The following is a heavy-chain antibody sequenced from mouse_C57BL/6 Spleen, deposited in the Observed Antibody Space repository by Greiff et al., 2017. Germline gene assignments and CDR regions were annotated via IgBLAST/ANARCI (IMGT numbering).Heavy chain of an antibody. CDR3: ARRYYYAMDY. J-gene: IGHJ4*01. V-gene: IGHV5-12*01. CDR1: GFTFSDYY. Sequence: EVQLQESGGGLVQPGGSLKLSCAASGFTFSDYYMYWVRQTPEKRLEWVAYISNGGGSTYYPDTVKGRFTISRDNAKNSLYLQMSRLKSEDTAMYYCARRYYYAMDYWGQGTSVTVSS. CDR2: ISNGGGST.